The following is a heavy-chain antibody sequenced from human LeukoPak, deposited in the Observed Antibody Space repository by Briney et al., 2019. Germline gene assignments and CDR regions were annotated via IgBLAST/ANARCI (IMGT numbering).Heavy chain of an antibody. CDR1: GFTVSSNY. CDR3: ARDYPYYDSSGYLDY. D-gene: IGHD3-22*01. Sequence: GGSLRLSCVASGFTVSSNYMTWVRQAPGKGLEWVSVIYTGGSPYYADSVKGRFTISRDISKNTLYLQMNSLRAEDTAVYYCARDYPYYDSSGYLDYWGQGTLVTVSS. CDR2: IYTGGSP. V-gene: IGHV3-53*05. J-gene: IGHJ4*02.